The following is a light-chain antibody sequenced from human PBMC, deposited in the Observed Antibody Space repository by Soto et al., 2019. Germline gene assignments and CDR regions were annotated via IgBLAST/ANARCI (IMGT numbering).Light chain of an antibody. CDR3: QRRSNWPPT. J-gene: IGKJ1*01. V-gene: IGKV3-15*01. CDR2: GAS. Sequence: EIVMTQSPATLSVSPGERATLSCRASQSVSSNLAWYQQKPGQAPRLLIYGASTRATGIPARFSGSGSGTDFTLTISSLEPEDFAVYYCQRRSNWPPTFGQGTKVDIK. CDR1: QSVSSN.